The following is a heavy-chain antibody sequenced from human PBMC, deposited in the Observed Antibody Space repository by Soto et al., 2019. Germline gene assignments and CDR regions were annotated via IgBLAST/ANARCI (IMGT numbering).Heavy chain of an antibody. J-gene: IGHJ6*02. CDR1: GFTFSSYA. Sequence: GGSLRLSCAASGFTFSSYAMSWVRQAPGKGLEWVSAISGSGGSTYYADSVKGRFTISRDNSKNTLYLQMNSLRAEDTAVYYCGPLMVRGVIVSSDGMDVWGQGTTVTVSS. CDR3: GPLMVRGVIVSSDGMDV. D-gene: IGHD3-10*01. CDR2: ISGSGGST. V-gene: IGHV3-23*01.